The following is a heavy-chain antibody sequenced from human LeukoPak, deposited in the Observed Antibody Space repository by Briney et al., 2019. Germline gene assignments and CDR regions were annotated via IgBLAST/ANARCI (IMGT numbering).Heavy chain of an antibody. CDR3: ARGQLPYYFDY. D-gene: IGHD1-1*01. CDR2: ISYDGSNK. J-gene: IGHJ4*02. CDR1: GFTFSSYA. Sequence: GGSLRLSCAASGFTFSSYAMHWVRQAPGKGLEWVAVISYDGSNKYYADSVKGRFTISRDNSKNTLHLQMNSLRAEDTAVYYCARGQLPYYFDYWGQETLVTVSS. V-gene: IGHV3-30-3*01.